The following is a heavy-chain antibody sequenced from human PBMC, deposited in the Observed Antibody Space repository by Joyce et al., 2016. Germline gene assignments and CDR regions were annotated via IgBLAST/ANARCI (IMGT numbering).Heavy chain of an antibody. Sequence: QVQLVESGGGVFQPGRSLRLSCAASGFSFSTYGMHWVRQARGRGLEWVAIIWYDGSNEYYADSVKGRFTISRDNPKNTLYLQMNSLRVEDTAVYYCARDRADYNYYGMDVWGQGTTVTVS. J-gene: IGHJ6*02. V-gene: IGHV3-33*01. CDR1: GFSFSTYG. CDR2: IWYDGSNE. CDR3: ARDRADYNYYGMDV.